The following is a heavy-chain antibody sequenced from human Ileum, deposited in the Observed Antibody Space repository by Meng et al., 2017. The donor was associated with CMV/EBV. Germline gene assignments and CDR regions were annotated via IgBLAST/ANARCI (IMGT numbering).Heavy chain of an antibody. D-gene: IGHD3-10*01. V-gene: IGHV4-59*01. Sequence: VPRQAADPGTVKASETLSPTCSVSGGYISRYYWSWIRQAPGKGLEWIGYVYSTGSTNYSPSLRSRVTISVDTSRNQFSLRLSSVTAADTAVYYCARTGRFGSYYFDYWGQGTLVTVSS. CDR3: ARTGRFGSYYFDY. J-gene: IGHJ4*02. CDR1: GGYISRYY. CDR2: VYSTGST.